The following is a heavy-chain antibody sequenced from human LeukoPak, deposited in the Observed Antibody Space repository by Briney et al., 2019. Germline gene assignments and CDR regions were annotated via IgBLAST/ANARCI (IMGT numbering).Heavy chain of an antibody. CDR2: ISADGDSI. Sequence: GGSLRLSCAAAAFTFSDYDMNWVRQTPGKGLEWVSYISADGDSIYYADSVKGRFTISRDNAKNSLYLQMNSLRAEDTAVYYCAELGITMIGGVWGKGTTVTISS. J-gene: IGHJ6*04. CDR1: AFTFSDYD. V-gene: IGHV3-48*03. D-gene: IGHD3-10*02. CDR3: AELGITMIGGV.